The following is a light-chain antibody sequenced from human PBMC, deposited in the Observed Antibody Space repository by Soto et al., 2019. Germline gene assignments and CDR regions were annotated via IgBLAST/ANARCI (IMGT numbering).Light chain of an antibody. CDR3: QAYDSSLRAWV. V-gene: IGLV1-40*01. Sequence: QSVLTQPPSASGAPGQRVTISCTGSSSNIGAGYDAHWYQQVPGTTPKYLISGNNDRPSGVPGRFSGSKSGTSASLAITGLQAEDDGDYYCQAYDSSLRAWVFGGGTKVTVL. CDR1: SSNIGAGYD. J-gene: IGLJ3*02. CDR2: GNN.